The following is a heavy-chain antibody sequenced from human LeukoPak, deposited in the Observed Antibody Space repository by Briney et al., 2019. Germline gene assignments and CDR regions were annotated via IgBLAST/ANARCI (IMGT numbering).Heavy chain of an antibody. CDR1: GFTFYDYA. CDR2: ISWNSGSI. Sequence: PGGSLSLSCAPSGFTFYDYAMHWVPQAPGKGLGWVSGISWNSGSIGYADSVKGRFTISRDNAKNSLYLQMNSLRDEDTALYYCAKAGLGPGFFDYWGQGTLVTVSS. CDR3: AKAGLGPGFFDY. D-gene: IGHD3-16*01. V-gene: IGHV3-9*01. J-gene: IGHJ4*02.